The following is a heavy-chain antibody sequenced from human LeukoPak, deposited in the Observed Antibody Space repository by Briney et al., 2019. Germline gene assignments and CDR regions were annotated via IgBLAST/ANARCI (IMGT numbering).Heavy chain of an antibody. CDR2: IRSSSNLI. J-gene: IGHJ5*02. Sequence: PGGSLRLSCAASGFTLSSYSMYWVRQAPGKGLEWVSSIRSSSNLIVDADSVKGRFTISRDNAKNSVYLQMNSLRAEDTAVYYCVRSGGGNWFDAWGQGNLVTVSS. CDR1: GFTLSSYS. D-gene: IGHD3-16*01. CDR3: VRSGGGNWFDA. V-gene: IGHV3-21*01.